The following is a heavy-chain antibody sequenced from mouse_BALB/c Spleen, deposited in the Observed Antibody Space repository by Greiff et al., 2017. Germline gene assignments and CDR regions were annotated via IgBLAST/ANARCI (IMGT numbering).Heavy chain of an antibody. V-gene: IGHV1S56*01. CDR2: IYPGNVNT. CDR1: GYTFTSYY. J-gene: IGHJ4*01. CDR3: ARGVYDGYYSAMDY. Sequence: QVQLQQSGPELVKPGASVRISCKASGYTFTSYYIHWVKQRPGQGLEWIGWIYPGNVNTKYNEKFKGKATLTADKSSSTAYMQLSSLTSEDSAVYFCARGVYDGYYSAMDYWGQGTSVTVSS. D-gene: IGHD2-3*01.